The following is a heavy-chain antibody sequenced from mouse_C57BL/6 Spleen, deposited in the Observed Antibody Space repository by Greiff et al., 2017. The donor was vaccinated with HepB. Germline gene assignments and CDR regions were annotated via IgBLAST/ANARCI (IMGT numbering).Heavy chain of an antibody. V-gene: IGHV1-52*01. Sequence: QVQLQQPGAELVRPGSSVKLSCKASGYTFTSYWMHWVKQRPIQGLEWIGNIDPSDSETHYNQKFKDKATLTVDKSSSTAYMQLSSLTSEDSAVYYCARGGSRDATDYWGQGTSVTVSS. CDR1: GYTFTSYW. CDR3: ARGGSRDATDY. D-gene: IGHD1-1*01. CDR2: IDPSDSET. J-gene: IGHJ4*01.